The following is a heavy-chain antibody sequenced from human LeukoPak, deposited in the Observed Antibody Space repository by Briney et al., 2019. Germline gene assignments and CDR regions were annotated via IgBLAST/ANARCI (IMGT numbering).Heavy chain of an antibody. CDR2: ISAYDAST. CDR1: GYAFTSYG. Sequence: ASVKVSCKASGYAFTSYGISWVRQAPGQGLEWMGWISAYDASTISAQDLQGRVTMTTDTSTTTAYMELTRLRSDDTAVYYCARDPLSSTWSPYYFTLDAWGQGTTVIVSS. CDR3: ARDPLSSTWSPYYFTLDA. J-gene: IGHJ6*02. D-gene: IGHD6-13*01. V-gene: IGHV1-18*01.